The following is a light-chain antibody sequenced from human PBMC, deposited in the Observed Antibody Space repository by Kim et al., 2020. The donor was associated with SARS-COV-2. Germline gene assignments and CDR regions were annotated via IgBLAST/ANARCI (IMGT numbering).Light chain of an antibody. Sequence: EIVLTQSPATLSLSPGERATLSCRASQSVSSYLAWYQQKPGQAPRLLIYDASNRATGIPARFSGSGAGTDFTLTISSLEPDDFAVYYCQQRSNCPPITFGQGTRLEIK. CDR1: QSVSSY. CDR2: DAS. J-gene: IGKJ5*01. V-gene: IGKV3-11*01. CDR3: QQRSNCPPIT.